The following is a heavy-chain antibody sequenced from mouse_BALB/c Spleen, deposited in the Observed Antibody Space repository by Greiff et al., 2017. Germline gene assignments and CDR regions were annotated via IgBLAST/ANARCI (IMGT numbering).Heavy chain of an antibody. CDR2: ISNGGGST. V-gene: IGHV5-12-2*01. J-gene: IGHJ2*01. Sequence: EVHLVESGGGLVQPGGSLKLSCAASGFTFSSYTMSWVRQTPEKRLEWVAYISNGGGSTYYPDTVKGRFTISRDNAKNTLYLQMSSLKSEDTAMYYCARHTFYYGSSFDYWGQGTTLTVSS. CDR1: GFTFSSYT. CDR3: ARHTFYYGSSFDY. D-gene: IGHD1-1*01.